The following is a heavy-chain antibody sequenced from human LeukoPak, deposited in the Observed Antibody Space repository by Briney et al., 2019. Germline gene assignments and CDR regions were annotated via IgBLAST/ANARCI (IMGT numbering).Heavy chain of an antibody. CDR1: GFTFSNYV. CDR2: ITASGDST. J-gene: IGHJ5*02. Sequence: PGGSLRLSCAASGFTFSNYVMIWVRQAPGKGLEWVSGITASGDSTYYGDSVKGRFTMSRDNSKNTVYLQMNSLRVDDTAVYFCARVPRGGDRFDPWGQGTLVTVSS. CDR3: ARVPRGGDRFDP. V-gene: IGHV3-23*01. D-gene: IGHD3-16*01.